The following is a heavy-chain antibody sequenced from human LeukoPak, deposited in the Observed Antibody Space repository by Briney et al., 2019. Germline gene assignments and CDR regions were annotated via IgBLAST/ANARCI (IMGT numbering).Heavy chain of an antibody. V-gene: IGHV1-2*02. CDR3: ARQGYSGHSQGAADY. CDR1: GYTFTGYY. D-gene: IGHD4-23*01. J-gene: IGHJ4*02. CDR2: LPPNSGGT. Sequence: ASVKVSCKASGYTFTGYYMHWVRQAPGQALEWMGGLPPNSGGTNYAQKHQGRVTMTTDTSTTTAHMELRSLRSDDTAVYYCARQGYSGHSQGAADYWGQGTLVTVSS.